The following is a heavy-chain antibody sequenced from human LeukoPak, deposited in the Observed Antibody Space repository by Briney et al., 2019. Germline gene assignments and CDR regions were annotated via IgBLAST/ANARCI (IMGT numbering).Heavy chain of an antibody. CDR1: GFIFSSYG. J-gene: IGHJ4*02. D-gene: IGHD3-22*01. Sequence: GASLRLSCAASGFIFSSYGMHWVRQAPGKGLEWVAVIWYDGNNKYYADSVKGRFTISRDNSKNTLYLQMNSLRAEDTAVYYCAKPYYYDGSGYYHPFDYWGQGTPVTVSS. CDR2: IWYDGNNK. CDR3: AKPYYYDGSGYYHPFDY. V-gene: IGHV3-33*06.